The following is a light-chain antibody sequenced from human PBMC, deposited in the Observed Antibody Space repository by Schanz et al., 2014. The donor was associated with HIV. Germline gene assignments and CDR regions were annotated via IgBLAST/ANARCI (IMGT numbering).Light chain of an antibody. Sequence: DIQMTQSPSSLSASVGDRVTITCRASQNIANWVAWYQQKPGTAPNLLIFQASTLNTGVPSRFSGSGSGTQFTLTISSLQPDDFATYYCQQYYSSSWTFGQGTNVEVK. CDR1: QNIANW. J-gene: IGKJ1*01. V-gene: IGKV1-5*03. CDR2: QAS. CDR3: QQYYSSSWT.